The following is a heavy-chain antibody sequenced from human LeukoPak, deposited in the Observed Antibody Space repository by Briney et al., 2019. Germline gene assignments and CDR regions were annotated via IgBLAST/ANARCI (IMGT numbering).Heavy chain of an antibody. J-gene: IGHJ5*01. Sequence: GGSLRLSCAASGFTFSDYYMSWIRQAPGKGLEWVSYINRSGTTIYYADSVKGRFTISRDNAKNSLYLQMNSLRAEDTAVYYCAPQRGFRLLDRYFESWGQGTLVTVSS. V-gene: IGHV3-11*04. CDR3: APQRGFRLLDRYFES. CDR1: GFTFSDYY. CDR2: INRSGTTI. D-gene: IGHD5-18*01.